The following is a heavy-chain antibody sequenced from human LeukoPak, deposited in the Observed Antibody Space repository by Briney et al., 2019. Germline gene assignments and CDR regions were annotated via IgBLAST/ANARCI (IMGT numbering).Heavy chain of an antibody. CDR2: IYYSGST. V-gene: IGHV4-59*12. J-gene: IGHJ5*02. CDR1: GGSISSYY. CDR3: ARVRVTPRIAVAGTNWFDP. Sequence: KSSETLSLTCTVSGGSISSYYWSWIRQPPGKGLEWIGYIYYSGSTNYNSSLKSRVTISVDTSENQFSLKLSSVTAADTAVYYCARVRVTPRIAVAGTNWFDPWGQGTLVTVSS. D-gene: IGHD6-19*01.